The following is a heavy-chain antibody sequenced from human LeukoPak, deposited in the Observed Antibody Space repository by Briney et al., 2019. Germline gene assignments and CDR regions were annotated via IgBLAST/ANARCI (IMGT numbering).Heavy chain of an antibody. Sequence: PSETLSLTCTVPGGSISSGSYYWSWIRQPAGKGLEWIGRIYTSGSTNHNPSLKSRVTISVDTSKNQFSLKLSSVTAADTAVYYCARGVRYYYDSSGYTDWYFDLWGRGTLVTVSS. CDR2: IYTSGST. CDR1: GGSISSGSYY. J-gene: IGHJ2*01. V-gene: IGHV4-61*02. D-gene: IGHD3-22*01. CDR3: ARGVRYYYDSSGYTDWYFDL.